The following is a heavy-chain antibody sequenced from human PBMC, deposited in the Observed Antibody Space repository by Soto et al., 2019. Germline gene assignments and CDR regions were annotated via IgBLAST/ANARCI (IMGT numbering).Heavy chain of an antibody. J-gene: IGHJ4*02. D-gene: IGHD3-16*02. CDR3: ARSRGGYHFDF. CDR2: ISPDGTKK. V-gene: IGHV3-33*01. CDR1: GFVFNNYD. Sequence: QVQLVESGGGVVQPGRSLRLSCATSGFVFNNYDMHWVRQAPGKGLEWVAVISPDGTKKYYADSVKGRFTISRDNSRNTLYPQMNSLRAEDTAVYYCARSRGGYHFDFWGQGTLVTVSS.